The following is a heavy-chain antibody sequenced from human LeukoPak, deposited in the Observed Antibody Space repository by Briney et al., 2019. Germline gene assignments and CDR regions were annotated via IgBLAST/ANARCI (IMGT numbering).Heavy chain of an antibody. J-gene: IGHJ4*02. V-gene: IGHV4-39*01. CDR1: GGSISSSSYY. CDR2: IYYSGST. Sequence: SETLSLTCTVSGGSISSSSYYWGWIRPPPGKGLEWIGSIYYSGSTYYNPSLRSRVTISVDTSKNQFSLKLSSVTAAETAVYYCARLTDAGYAVDYWGQGTLVTVSS. D-gene: IGHD5-12*01. CDR3: ARLTDAGYAVDY.